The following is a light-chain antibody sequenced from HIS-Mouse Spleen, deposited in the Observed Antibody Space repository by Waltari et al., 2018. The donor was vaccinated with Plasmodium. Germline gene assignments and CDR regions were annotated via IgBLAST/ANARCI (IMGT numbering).Light chain of an antibody. Sequence: SYELTQPPSVSVSPGQTARITCSGDALPKKYAYWYQLKSGQAPVLVLYEDSKRPSGIPGGFSGSSSGTMATLTSSGAQVEDEADYYCYSTDSSGNHRVFGGGTKLTVL. CDR2: EDS. J-gene: IGLJ3*02. CDR3: YSTDSSGNHRV. V-gene: IGLV3-10*01. CDR1: ALPKKY.